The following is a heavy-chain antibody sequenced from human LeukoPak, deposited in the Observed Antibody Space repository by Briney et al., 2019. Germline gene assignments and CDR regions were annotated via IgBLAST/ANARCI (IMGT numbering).Heavy chain of an antibody. D-gene: IGHD6-19*01. V-gene: IGHV4-59*08. CDR1: GGSISSYY. CDR3: ARRTDGAVAYWYFDL. J-gene: IGHJ2*01. Sequence: NPSETLSLTCTVSGGSISSYYWSWIRQPPGKGLEWIGYIYYSGSTNYNPSLKSRVTISVDTSKNQFSLKLSSVTAADTAVYYCARRTDGAVAYWYFDLWGRGTLVTVSS. CDR2: IYYSGST.